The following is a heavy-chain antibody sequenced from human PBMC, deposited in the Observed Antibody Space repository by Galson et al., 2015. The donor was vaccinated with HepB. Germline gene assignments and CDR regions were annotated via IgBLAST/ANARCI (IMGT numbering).Heavy chain of an antibody. V-gene: IGHV4-34*01. Sequence: LSLTCAVYGGSFSGYYWSWIRQPPGKGLEWIGEINHSGSTNYNPSLKSRVTISVDTSKNQFSLKLSSVTAADTAVYYCARVGGYYDSSGYQQPYYFDYWGQGTLVTVSS. CDR2: INHSGST. D-gene: IGHD3-22*01. CDR3: ARVGGYYDSSGYQQPYYFDY. CDR1: GGSFSGYY. J-gene: IGHJ4*02.